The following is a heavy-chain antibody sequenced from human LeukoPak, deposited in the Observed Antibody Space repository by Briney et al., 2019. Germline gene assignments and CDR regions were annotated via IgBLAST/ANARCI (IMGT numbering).Heavy chain of an antibody. J-gene: IGHJ4*02. CDR1: GYTFTSYY. V-gene: IGHV1-46*01. Sequence: ASVKVSCKASGYTFTSYYMHWVRQAPGQGLEWMGIINPSGGSTSYAQKFQGRVTMTTDTSTSTAYMELRSLRSDDTAVYYCARAPNAGPTFDYWGQGTLVTVSS. CDR3: ARAPNAGPTFDY. CDR2: INPSGGST. D-gene: IGHD1-1*01.